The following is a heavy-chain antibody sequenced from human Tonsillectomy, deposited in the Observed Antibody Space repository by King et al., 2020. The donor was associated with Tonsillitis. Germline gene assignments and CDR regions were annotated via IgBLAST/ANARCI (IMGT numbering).Heavy chain of an antibody. V-gene: IGHV3-23*04. J-gene: IGHJ4*02. CDR1: GFTFSSYA. D-gene: IGHD3-3*02. CDR3: AKDIFIFGVVITAFDY. Sequence: VQLVESGGGLVQPGGSLRLSCAASGFTFSSYAMSWVRQAPGKGLEWVSAISGSGGSTYYADSVKGRFTISRDNSKNTLYLQMNSLRAEDTAVYYCAKDIFIFGVVITAFDYWGQGTLVTVSS. CDR2: ISGSGGST.